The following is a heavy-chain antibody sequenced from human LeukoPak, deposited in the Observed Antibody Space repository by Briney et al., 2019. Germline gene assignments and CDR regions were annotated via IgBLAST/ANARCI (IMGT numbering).Heavy chain of an antibody. CDR2: ISGSGGST. CDR3: AKDRLVRGNMARGVIFDY. V-gene: IGHV3-23*01. D-gene: IGHD3-10*01. CDR1: GFTFSSYA. J-gene: IGHJ4*02. Sequence: GGSLRLSCAASGFTFSSYAMSWVRQAPGKGLEWVSAISGSGGSTYYADSVKGRFTISRDNSKNTLYLQMNSLRAEDTAVYYCAKDRLVRGNMARGVIFDYWGQGTLVTVSS.